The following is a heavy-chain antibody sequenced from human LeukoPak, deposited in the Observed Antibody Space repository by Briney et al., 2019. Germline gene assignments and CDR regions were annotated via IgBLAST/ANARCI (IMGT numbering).Heavy chain of an antibody. V-gene: IGHV3-30*02. J-gene: IGHJ4*02. CDR2: IRYDGSNK. Sequence: GGSLRLSCAASGFTFSSYGMHWVRQAPGKGLEWVAFIRYDGSNKYYADSVKGRFTISRDNSKNTLYLQMNSLRAEDTAVYYCAHDPDTYYYDSSGSPDDYWGQGTLVTVCS. D-gene: IGHD3-22*01. CDR3: AHDPDTYYYDSSGSPDDY. CDR1: GFTFSSYG.